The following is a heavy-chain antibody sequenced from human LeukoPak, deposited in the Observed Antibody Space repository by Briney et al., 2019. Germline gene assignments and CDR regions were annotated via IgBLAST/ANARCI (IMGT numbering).Heavy chain of an antibody. V-gene: IGHV4-34*01. J-gene: IGHJ4*02. CDR1: GGSFSGYY. D-gene: IGHD1-14*01. CDR3: ARRLVTADLDY. Sequence: SSETLSLTCAVYGGSFSGYYWSWIRQPPGKGLERIGEINHSGSTNYNPSLKSRVTISVDTSKNQFSLKLSSVTAADTAVYYCARRLVTADLDYWGQGTLVTVSS. CDR2: INHSGST.